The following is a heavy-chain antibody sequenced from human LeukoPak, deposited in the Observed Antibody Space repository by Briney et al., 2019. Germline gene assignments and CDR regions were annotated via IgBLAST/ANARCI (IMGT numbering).Heavy chain of an antibody. Sequence: GGSLRLSCAASGFTVSSNYMSWVRQAPGKGLEWVSVIYSGGSTYYADSVKGRFTISRDNSKNTLYLQMNSLRAEDTAVYYCARGGSSWSYNWFDPWGQGTLVTVSS. CDR3: ARGGSSWSYNWFDP. D-gene: IGHD6-13*01. V-gene: IGHV3-66*01. J-gene: IGHJ5*02. CDR2: IYSGGST. CDR1: GFTVSSNY.